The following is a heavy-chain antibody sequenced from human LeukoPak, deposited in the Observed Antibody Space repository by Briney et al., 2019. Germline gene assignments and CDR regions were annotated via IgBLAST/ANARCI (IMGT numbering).Heavy chain of an antibody. CDR3: ARRARYGSGSYYNF. V-gene: IGHV4-34*13. Sequence: TNYNPSLKSRVTISVDTSKNQFSLKLSSVTAADTAVYYCARRARYGSGSYYNFWGQGTLVTVSS. D-gene: IGHD3-10*01. J-gene: IGHJ4*02. CDR2: T.